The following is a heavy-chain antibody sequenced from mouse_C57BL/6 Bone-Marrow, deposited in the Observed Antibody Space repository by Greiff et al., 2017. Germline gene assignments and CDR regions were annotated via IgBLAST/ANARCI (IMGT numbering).Heavy chain of an antibody. CDR3: ASCSSGSYYFDY. D-gene: IGHD3-2*02. J-gene: IGHJ2*01. CDR1: GYSITSGYD. CDR2: ISYSGST. V-gene: IGHV3-1*01. Sequence: VQLKESGPGMVKPSQSLSLTCTVTGYSITSGYDWHWIRHFPGNKLEWMGYISYSGSTNYNPSLKSRISITHDTSKNHFFLKLNSVTTEDTATYYCASCSSGSYYFDYWGQGTTLTVSS.